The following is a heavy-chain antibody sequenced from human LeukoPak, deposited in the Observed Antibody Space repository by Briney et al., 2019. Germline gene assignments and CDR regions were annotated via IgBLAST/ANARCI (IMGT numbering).Heavy chain of an antibody. CDR1: GGTFSSYA. D-gene: IGHD4-17*01. J-gene: IGHJ5*02. CDR3: ARGGGYGDYGFHWFDP. V-gene: IGHV1-69*05. CDR2: IIPIFGTA. Sequence: SVKVSCKASGGTFSSYAISWVRQAPGQGLEWMGGIIPIFGTANYAQKFQGRVTITTDESTSIAYMELSSLRSEDTAVYYCARGGGYGDYGFHWFDPWGQGTLVTVSS.